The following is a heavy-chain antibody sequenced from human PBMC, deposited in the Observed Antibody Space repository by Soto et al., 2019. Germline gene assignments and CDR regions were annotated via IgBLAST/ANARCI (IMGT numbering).Heavy chain of an antibody. Sequence: QVQLVQSGAEAKKPGSSVKVSCKASGGTFTDYAFSWVRQAPGQGLEWMGGIIPMFRSSNFAQKFQDRLTIFADASAGAAYMELSSLRSDDTAIYYCAKDVGFQQHLFVFDLWGQGTLVTVSS. CDR3: AKDVGFQQHLFVFDL. D-gene: IGHD3-10*02. CDR1: GGTFTDYA. CDR2: IIPMFRSS. J-gene: IGHJ4*02. V-gene: IGHV1-69*01.